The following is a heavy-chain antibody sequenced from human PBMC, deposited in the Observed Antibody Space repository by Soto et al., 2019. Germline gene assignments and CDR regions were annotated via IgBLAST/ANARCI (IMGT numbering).Heavy chain of an antibody. D-gene: IGHD6-13*01. V-gene: IGHV2-5*02. CDR2: IYWDDDK. Sequence: QITLKESGPPLVKPTQTLTLTCTFSGFSLSTSGVGVGWIRQPPGKALEWLALIYWDDDKRYSPSLKSRRTIPKDTSKNQVVLTMTNLDPVHTATYYCAHRRSSIWPDNWFAPWGVGTLVTASS. CDR3: AHRRSSIWPDNWFAP. J-gene: IGHJ5*01. CDR1: GFSLSTSGVG.